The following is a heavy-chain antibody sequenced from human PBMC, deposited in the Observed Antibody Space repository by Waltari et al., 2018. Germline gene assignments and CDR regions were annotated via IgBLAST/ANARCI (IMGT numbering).Heavy chain of an antibody. CDR2: ISGSGGSA. V-gene: IGHV3-23*04. J-gene: IGHJ6*03. CDR3: AKEGQRITIFGVVGLYYYMDV. D-gene: IGHD3-3*01. CDR1: GFTFSSYA. Sequence: EVQLVESGGGLVQPGGSLRLSCAASGFTFSSYAMSWVRQAPGKGLEWVSAISGSGGSAYYADSVKGRFTISRDNSKNTLYLQMNSLRAEDTAVYYCAKEGQRITIFGVVGLYYYMDVWGKGTTVTVSS.